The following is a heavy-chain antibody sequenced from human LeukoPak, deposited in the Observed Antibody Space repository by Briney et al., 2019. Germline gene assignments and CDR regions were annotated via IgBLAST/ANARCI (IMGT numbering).Heavy chain of an antibody. CDR3: AKVKGYSAYDPIDY. CDR1: GFTFSSYA. Sequence: GGSLRLSCAASGFTFSSYAMSWVRQAPGKGLEWVSAIRGSGTSTYHAGSVKGRFTISRDSSKNTLYLKMNSLRAEDTAVYYCAKVKGYSAYDPIDYWGQGTLVTVSS. D-gene: IGHD5-12*01. J-gene: IGHJ4*02. V-gene: IGHV3-23*01. CDR2: IRGSGTST.